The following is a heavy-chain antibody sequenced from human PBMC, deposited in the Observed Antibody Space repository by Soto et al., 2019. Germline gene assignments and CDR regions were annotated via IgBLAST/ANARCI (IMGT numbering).Heavy chain of an antibody. J-gene: IGHJ6*02. CDR2: IWFDGSNK. D-gene: IGHD1-26*01. V-gene: IGHV3-33*01. CDR3: ARSGPKYSNCAAYHYYAMDV. Sequence: GGSLRLSCAASGFTFNSYGMHWVRQAPGKGLEWVAVIWFDGSNKYYGDSVKGRFTISRDNSKNMLHLQINSLRAEDTAVYYCARSGPKYSNCAAYHYYAMDVWGPGTTVTVSS. CDR1: GFTFNSYG.